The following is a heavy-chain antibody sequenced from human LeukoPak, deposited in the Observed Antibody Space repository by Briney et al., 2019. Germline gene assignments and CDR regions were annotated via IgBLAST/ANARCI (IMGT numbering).Heavy chain of an antibody. CDR1: GFSFSSSS. J-gene: IGHJ4*02. CDR2: ISFDGSNR. D-gene: IGHD5-12*01. V-gene: IGHV3-30*04. Sequence: PGRSLRLSCAASGFSFSSSSMHWVRQTPGKGLEWVALISFDGSNRYSADYVKGRFTISRDHSKSTLYLQMNSLRIEDTAVYYCARPIVGYDYFDSWGQGTLVTVSS. CDR3: ARPIVGYDYFDS.